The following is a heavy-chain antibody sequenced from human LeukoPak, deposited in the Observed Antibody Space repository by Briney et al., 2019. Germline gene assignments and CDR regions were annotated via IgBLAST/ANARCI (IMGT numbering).Heavy chain of an antibody. D-gene: IGHD2-21*02. Sequence: PGGSLRLSCAASGFSFINYAMHWVHQAPGKGLEWVAVISYDGSRKYYADSVKGRFTISRDNSRNTLYLQLDSPRAEDTALYYCVRAVSVVTYVQSAVPDCWGQGTLVTVSS. J-gene: IGHJ4*02. CDR1: GFSFINYA. CDR3: VRAVSVVTYVQSAVPDC. V-gene: IGHV3-30-3*01. CDR2: ISYDGSRK.